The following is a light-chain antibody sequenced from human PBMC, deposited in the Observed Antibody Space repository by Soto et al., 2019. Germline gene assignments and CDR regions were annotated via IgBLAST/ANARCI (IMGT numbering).Light chain of an antibody. V-gene: IGKV1-8*01. CDR2: AAS. CDR1: QCISSS. J-gene: IGKJ5*01. CDR3: QQLNSYPS. Sequence: AIRMTQYTSSFSASTGDRVTITCLASQCISSSLAWYQQKPGKAPNPLIYAASTLQSGVPSRFSGSGSGTEFTLTISSLQPEDFATYYCQQLNSYPSFGQGTLLEIK.